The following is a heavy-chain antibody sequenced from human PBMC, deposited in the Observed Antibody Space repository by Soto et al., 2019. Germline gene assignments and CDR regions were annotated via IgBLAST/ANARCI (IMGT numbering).Heavy chain of an antibody. CDR2: IYYSGST. D-gene: IGHD4-17*01. Sequence: QVQLQESGPGLVKPSQTLSLTCTVSGGSISSGDYYWSWIRQPPGKGLEWIGYIYYSGSTYYNPSLKCRVTISVDTSKNQFSLKLSSVTAADTAVYYCARDHDYGGKAGWFDPWGQGTLVTVPS. CDR1: GGSISSGDYY. J-gene: IGHJ5*02. CDR3: ARDHDYGGKAGWFDP. V-gene: IGHV4-30-4*01.